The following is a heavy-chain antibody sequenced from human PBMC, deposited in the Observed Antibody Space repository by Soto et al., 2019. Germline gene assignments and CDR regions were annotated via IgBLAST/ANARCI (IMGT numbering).Heavy chain of an antibody. Sequence: SETLSLTCAVSGGSISSSNWWSWVRQPPGKGLEWIGEIYHSGSTNYNPSLKSRVTISVDTSKNQFSLKLSSVTAADTAVYYCARHQGDGYNLYYWGQGTLVTVS. J-gene: IGHJ4*02. CDR3: ARHQGDGYNLYY. V-gene: IGHV4-4*02. CDR2: IYHSGST. CDR1: GGSISSSNW. D-gene: IGHD5-12*01.